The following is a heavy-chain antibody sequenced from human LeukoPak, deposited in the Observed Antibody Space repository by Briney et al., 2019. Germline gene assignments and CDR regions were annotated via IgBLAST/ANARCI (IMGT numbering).Heavy chain of an antibody. Sequence: SETLSLTCAVYGGSFSGYFWNWIRQPPGKGLEWIGEVNHSGGTNYNPSLKSRVTISLDTSKNQFSLKLSSVTAADTAVYYCVRGGSSWYGFDYWGQGTLVTVSS. D-gene: IGHD6-13*01. V-gene: IGHV4-34*01. CDR3: VRGGSSWYGFDY. CDR2: VNHSGGT. CDR1: GGSFSGYF. J-gene: IGHJ4*02.